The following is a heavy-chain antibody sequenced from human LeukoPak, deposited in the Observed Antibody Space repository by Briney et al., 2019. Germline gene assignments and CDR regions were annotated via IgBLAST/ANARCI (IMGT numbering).Heavy chain of an antibody. V-gene: IGHV3-30*01. D-gene: IGHD2-15*01. CDR3: ARDRALAVSLSD. Sequence: GGSLRLSCAASGFSLGNFALHWVRQAPGKGLEWVAVVSYDGSNTYYGDSVKGRFSISRDNSKNGLFLQMTNLRVEDTAVYFCARDRALAVSLSDWGQGTLVTVSS. J-gene: IGHJ4*02. CDR1: GFSLGNFA. CDR2: VSYDGSNT.